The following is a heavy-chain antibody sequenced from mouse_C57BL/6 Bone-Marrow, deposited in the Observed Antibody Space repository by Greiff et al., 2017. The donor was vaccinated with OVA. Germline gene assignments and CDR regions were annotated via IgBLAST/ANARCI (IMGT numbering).Heavy chain of an antibody. CDR1: GYTFTSYW. CDR3: ARGYDGYYHYYAMDY. Sequence: QVQLQQPGAELVRPGSSVKLSCKASGYTFTSYWMHWVKQRPIQGLEWIGNIDPSDSETHYNQKFKDKATLTVDKSSSTAYMQLSSLTSEDSAVYYCARGYDGYYHYYAMDYWGQGTSVTVSS. CDR2: IDPSDSET. J-gene: IGHJ4*01. D-gene: IGHD2-3*01. V-gene: IGHV1-52*01.